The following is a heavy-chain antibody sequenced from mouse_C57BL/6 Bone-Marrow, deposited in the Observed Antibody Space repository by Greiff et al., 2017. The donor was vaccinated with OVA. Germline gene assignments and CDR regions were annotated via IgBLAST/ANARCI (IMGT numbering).Heavy chain of an antibody. CDR3: ARSGYGKYRQFDY. CDR1: GYTFTSYW. V-gene: IGHV1-72*01. J-gene: IGHJ2*01. D-gene: IGHD2-1*01. CDR2: IDPNSGGT. Sequence: VQLQQPGAELVKPGASVKLSCKASGYTFTSYWMHWVKQRPGRGLEWIGRIDPNSGGTKYNEKFKSKATLTVGKPSSTAYLQLRRLTSEDSAVEDTARSGYGKYRQFDYWGQGTTLTVSS.